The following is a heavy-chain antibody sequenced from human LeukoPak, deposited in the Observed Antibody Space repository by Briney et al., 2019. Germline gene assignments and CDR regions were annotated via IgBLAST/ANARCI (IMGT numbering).Heavy chain of an antibody. V-gene: IGHV4-34*01. CDR2: INHSGST. CDR3: ARVLELVDY. J-gene: IGHJ4*02. Sequence: PSETLSLTCAVYGGSFSGYYWSWIRQPPGKGLEWIGEINHSGSTNYNPSLKSRVTISVDTSKNQFSLKLRSVTAADTAVYYCARVLELVDYWGQGTLVTVSS. D-gene: IGHD1-7*01. CDR1: GGSFSGYY.